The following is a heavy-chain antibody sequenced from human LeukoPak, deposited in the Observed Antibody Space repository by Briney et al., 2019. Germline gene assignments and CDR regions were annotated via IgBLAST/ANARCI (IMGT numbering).Heavy chain of an antibody. D-gene: IGHD5-24*01. CDR1: GGSFSGYY. J-gene: IGHJ4*02. CDR2: INHSGST. Sequence: SETLSLTCAVYGGSFSGYYWSWIRQPPGKGLEWIGEINHSGSTNYNPSLKSRVIISVDTSKNQFSLKLSSVTAADTAVYYCARNRRWLQYRGYILFFDYWGQGTLVTVSS. CDR3: ARNRRWLQYRGYILFFDY. V-gene: IGHV4-34*01.